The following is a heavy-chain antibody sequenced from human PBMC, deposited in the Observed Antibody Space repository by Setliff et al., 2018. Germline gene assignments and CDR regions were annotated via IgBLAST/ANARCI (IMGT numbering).Heavy chain of an antibody. J-gene: IGHJ4*02. CDR2: IYPGDSDT. CDR3: AMPTSGDCSGGSCWFDY. D-gene: IGHD2-15*01. Sequence: PRGSLKISCKGSGYSFTSYWIGWVRQMPGKSLEWMGIIYPGDSDTRYSPSFQGQVTISADKSISTAYLQWSSLKASDTAMYYCAMPTSGDCSGGSCWFDYWGQGTLVTVSS. V-gene: IGHV5-51*01. CDR1: GYSFTSYW.